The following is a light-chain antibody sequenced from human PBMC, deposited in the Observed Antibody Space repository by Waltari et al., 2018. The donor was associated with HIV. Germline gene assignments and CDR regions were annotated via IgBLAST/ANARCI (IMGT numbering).Light chain of an antibody. CDR2: RDN. CDR1: SANVGNT. V-gene: IGLV1-47*01. Sequence: QSVLTQPPSASGTPGPRVPISCSGSSANVGNTVTWYQQLPGTAPKVLIYRDNQRPSGVPDRCSGSRSGTSASLDVSGLRSEDEANYFCAAWDDILSGWVFGGGTKLTVL. J-gene: IGLJ3*02. CDR3: AAWDDILSGWV.